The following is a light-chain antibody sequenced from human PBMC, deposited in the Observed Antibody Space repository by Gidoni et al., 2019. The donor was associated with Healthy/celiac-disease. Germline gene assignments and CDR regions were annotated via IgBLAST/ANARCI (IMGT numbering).Light chain of an antibody. CDR3: SSYTSSSIQ. Sequence: QSALTQPASVSGPPGQSITISCTGTSSDVGGYNYVSWYQQHPGKAPKLMIYDVSNRPSGVSNRFSGSKSGNTASLTISGLQAEDEADYYCSSYTSSSIQFGGGTKLTVL. V-gene: IGLV2-14*03. J-gene: IGLJ2*01. CDR2: DVS. CDR1: SSDVGGYNY.